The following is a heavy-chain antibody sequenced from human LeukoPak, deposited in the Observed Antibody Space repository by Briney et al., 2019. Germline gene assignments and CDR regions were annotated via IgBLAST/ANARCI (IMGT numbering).Heavy chain of an antibody. V-gene: IGHV4-59*01. J-gene: IGHJ4*02. CDR3: ARAILSTGYYHFDY. Sequence: SETLSLTCTVSGGSISSYYWSWIRQPPGKGLEWIGYIYYSGSTNYNPSLKSRVTISVDTSKNQFSLKLRSVTAADTAVYYCARAILSTGYYHFDYWGQGTLVTVSS. CDR1: GGSISSYY. CDR2: IYYSGST. D-gene: IGHD3-9*01.